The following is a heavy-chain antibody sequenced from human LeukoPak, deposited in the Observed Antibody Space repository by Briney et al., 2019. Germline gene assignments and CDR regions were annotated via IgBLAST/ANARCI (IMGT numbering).Heavy chain of an antibody. V-gene: IGHV1-2*02. D-gene: IGHD3-22*01. CDR1: GYTFTGYY. Sequence: ASVKVSCKASGYTFTGYYMHWVRQAPGQGLEWMGWINPNSGGTNYAQKFQGRVTMTRDTSISTAYMELSRLRSDDTAVYYCAKGGYYYDSSGYPSDYWGQGTLVTVSS. CDR2: INPNSGGT. J-gene: IGHJ4*02. CDR3: AKGGYYYDSSGYPSDY.